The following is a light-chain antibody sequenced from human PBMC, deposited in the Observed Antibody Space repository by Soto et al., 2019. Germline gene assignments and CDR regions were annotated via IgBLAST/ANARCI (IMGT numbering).Light chain of an antibody. V-gene: IGLV2-14*01. CDR3: SSCTSSSFYV. CDR2: DVS. CDR1: SSDVGGYNY. Sequence: QSALTQPASVSGSPGQSITISCTGTSSDVGGYNYVSWYQQHPGKAPKVMIYDVSNRPSGVSNRFSGSKSRNTASLTISGLQAEDEADYYCSSCTSSSFYVFGTGTKLTVL. J-gene: IGLJ1*01.